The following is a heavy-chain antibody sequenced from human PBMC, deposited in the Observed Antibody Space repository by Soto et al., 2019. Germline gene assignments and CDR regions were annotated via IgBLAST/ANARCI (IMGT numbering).Heavy chain of an antibody. Sequence: QVQLEQSGAEVKKPGSSVKLSCKSSGGTFSSYRISWVRQAPGQGLEWMGGIMPIFATPKYAQKFQGRVTISADESTSTAYLEVRSLTSADTAVYYCAREVSSSRLDYWGQGTLVTVSS. CDR2: IMPIFATP. CDR3: AREVSSSRLDY. J-gene: IGHJ4*02. D-gene: IGHD2-2*01. V-gene: IGHV1-69*01. CDR1: GGTFSSYR.